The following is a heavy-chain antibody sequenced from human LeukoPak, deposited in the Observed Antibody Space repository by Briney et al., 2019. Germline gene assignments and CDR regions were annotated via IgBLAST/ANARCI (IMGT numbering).Heavy chain of an antibody. CDR1: GGSFSGYY. CDR2: INHSGST. CDR3: ARGSGITMVRGPMRY. Sequence: PSETLSLTCAVYGGSFSGYYWSWIRQPPGKGLEWIGEINHSGSTNYNPSLKSRVTISVDMSKNQFSLKLSSVTAADTAVYYCARGSGITMVRGPMRYWGQGTLVTVSS. D-gene: IGHD3-10*01. V-gene: IGHV4-34*01. J-gene: IGHJ4*02.